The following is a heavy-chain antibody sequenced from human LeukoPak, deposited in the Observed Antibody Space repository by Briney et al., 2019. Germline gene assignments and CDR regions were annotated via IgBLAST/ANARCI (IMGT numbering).Heavy chain of an antibody. V-gene: IGHV3-23*01. CDR1: GFNFQRYG. J-gene: IGHJ4*02. CDR3: AKVADVYSVYYFDS. Sequence: GRSLRLSCVASGFNFQRYGMGWVRQAPGKGLEWVSATSGSADSTHYADSVRGRFTISRDNSKNILYLQMNILRAEDTALYYCAKVADVYSVYYFDSWGPGTLVTVSS. CDR2: TSGSADST. D-gene: IGHD2-21*01.